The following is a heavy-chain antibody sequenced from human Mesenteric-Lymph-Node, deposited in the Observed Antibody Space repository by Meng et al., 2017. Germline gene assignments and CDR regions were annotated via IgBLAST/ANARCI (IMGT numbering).Heavy chain of an antibody. CDR1: GGSFSGYY. CDR3: ARGVLYDSGPYRFFNY. CDR2: VSHGGVT. J-gene: IGHJ4*02. V-gene: IGHV4-34*01. Sequence: SETLSLTCAVDGGSFSGYYWNWIRQPPGKGLEWIGEVSHGGVTNYNPSLKSRVTISTDTSKNQFSLELNSVTAADTAVYYCARGVLYDSGPYRFFNYWGQGTLVTVSS. D-gene: IGHD3-22*01.